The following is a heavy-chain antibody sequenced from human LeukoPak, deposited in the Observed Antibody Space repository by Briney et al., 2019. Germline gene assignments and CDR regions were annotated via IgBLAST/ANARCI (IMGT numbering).Heavy chain of an antibody. J-gene: IGHJ6*03. CDR2: ISSSSSTI. Sequence: PGGSLRLSCAASGFTFSSYSMNWVRQAPGKGLEWVSYISSSSSTIYYADSVKGRFTISRDNAKNSLYLQMNSLRAEDTAVYYCARDRGDKQQWYYYYYMDVWGKGTTVTVSS. CDR1: GFTFSSYS. CDR3: ARDRGDKQQWYYYYYMDV. V-gene: IGHV3-48*01. D-gene: IGHD1/OR15-1a*01.